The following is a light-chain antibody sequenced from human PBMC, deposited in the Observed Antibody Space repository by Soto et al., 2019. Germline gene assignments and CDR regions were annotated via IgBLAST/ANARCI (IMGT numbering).Light chain of an antibody. CDR1: SSDVGGYNC. CDR3: SSYAGSNIPVV. Sequence: QSALTQPPSASGSPGQSVTISCTGTSSDVGGYNCVSWYQQHPGKAPKLMIYEVSKRPSGVPDRLSGSKSGNTASLTVSGLKAEDEADYYCSSYAGSNIPVVFGGGTKLTVL. J-gene: IGLJ2*01. V-gene: IGLV2-8*01. CDR2: EVS.